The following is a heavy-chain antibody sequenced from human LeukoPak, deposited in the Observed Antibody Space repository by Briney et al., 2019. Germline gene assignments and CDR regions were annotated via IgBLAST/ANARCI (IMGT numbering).Heavy chain of an antibody. J-gene: IGHJ3*02. CDR1: GFTFSSYS. V-gene: IGHV3-21*01. D-gene: IGHD2-2*02. CDR2: ISSSSSYI. CDR3: ARQYQLLYDHDAFDI. Sequence: KPGGSLRLSCAASGFTFSSYSMNWVRQAPGKGLEWVSSISSSSSYIYYADSVKGRFTISRDNAKNSLYLQMNSLRAEDTAVYYCARQYQLLYDHDAFDIWGQGTMVTVSS.